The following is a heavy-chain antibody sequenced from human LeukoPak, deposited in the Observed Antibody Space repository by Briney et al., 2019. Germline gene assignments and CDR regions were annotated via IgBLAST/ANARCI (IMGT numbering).Heavy chain of an antibody. CDR3: ARGVYCSGGSCYGTALSYFDY. Sequence: SETLSLTCAVYGGSFSGYDWSWIRQPPGRGLEWIGEINHSGSTNYNPSLKSRVTISVDTSKNQFSLKLSSVTAADTAVYYCARGVYCSGGSCYGTALSYFDYWGQGTLVTVSS. J-gene: IGHJ4*02. V-gene: IGHV4-34*01. D-gene: IGHD2-15*01. CDR1: GGSFSGYD. CDR2: INHSGST.